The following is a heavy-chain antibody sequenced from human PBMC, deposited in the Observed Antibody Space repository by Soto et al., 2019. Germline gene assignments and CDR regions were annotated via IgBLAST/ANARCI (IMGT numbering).Heavy chain of an antibody. J-gene: IGHJ5*02. V-gene: IGHV2-5*01. Sequence: QITSKESGPTLVKPTQTLTLTCTFSGFSLNSGGAGVGWIRQPPGKGLEWLALIYWNDDKRYSPSMRSRLTITKDTSKNQVVLLMTDMDPVDTATYYCAHRGYGDYPRDNWFDPWGQGALVTVSS. CDR2: IYWNDDK. D-gene: IGHD4-17*01. CDR1: GFSLNSGGAG. CDR3: AHRGYGDYPRDNWFDP.